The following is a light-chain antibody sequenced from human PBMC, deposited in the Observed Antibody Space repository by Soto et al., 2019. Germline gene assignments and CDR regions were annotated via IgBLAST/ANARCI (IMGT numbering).Light chain of an antibody. CDR3: QQRENLIT. J-gene: IGKJ4*01. V-gene: IGKV3-11*01. CDR2: DAS. CDR1: QSVNSD. Sequence: EIVLTQSPATLSLSPGERATLSCRASQSVNSDLAWFQQKPGQAPRLLIYDASNRATGIPARFSGSGSETDFTLTISSLEPEYFAVYYCQQRENLITFGGGTKVEI.